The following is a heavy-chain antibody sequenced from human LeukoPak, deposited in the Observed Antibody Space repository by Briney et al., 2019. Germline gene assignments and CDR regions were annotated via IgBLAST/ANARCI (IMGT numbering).Heavy chain of an antibody. CDR1: GFTFTSSA. CDR2: IVVGSGNT. J-gene: IGHJ4*02. V-gene: IGHV1-58*01. Sequence: SVKVSCKASGFTFTSSAVQWVRQARGQRLEWIGWIVVGSGNTNYAQKFQERVTITRYMSTSTAYMELSSLRSEDTAVYYCAAPGSYCGGDCYYDYWGEGTLVSVSS. D-gene: IGHD2-21*02. CDR3: AAPGSYCGGDCYYDY.